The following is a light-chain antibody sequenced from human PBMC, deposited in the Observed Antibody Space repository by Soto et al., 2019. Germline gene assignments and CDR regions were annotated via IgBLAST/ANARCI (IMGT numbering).Light chain of an antibody. CDR3: QQYSTSPLT. V-gene: IGKV3D-20*01. CDR1: QGVSSNY. CDR2: DAS. Sequence: EIVLTQSPATLSLSPGERATLSCGASQGVSSNYLAWYQQKPGLAPRLLIYDASRRATGIPDRFSGGGSGTYFTLTISRLEPDDFAVYYCQQYSTSPLTFGGGTKVEIK. J-gene: IGKJ4*01.